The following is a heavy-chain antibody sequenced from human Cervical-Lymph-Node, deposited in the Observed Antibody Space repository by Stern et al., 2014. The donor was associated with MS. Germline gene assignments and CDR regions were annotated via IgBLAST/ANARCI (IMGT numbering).Heavy chain of an antibody. V-gene: IGHV3-30*03. CDR2: ISYYGNHK. J-gene: IGHJ4*02. Sequence: QVQLVQSGGAVVQPGGSLRLSCAASGFTFSSYGMHWVRQAPGKGLEWVTVISYYGNHKYYAASVKTRFTISRYNSKNTLHLQMNSVTPDDTAIYYCARDYEDTSMLFDHWGQGTLVTVSS. D-gene: IGHD2-8*01. CDR3: ARDYEDTSMLFDH. CDR1: GFTFSSYG.